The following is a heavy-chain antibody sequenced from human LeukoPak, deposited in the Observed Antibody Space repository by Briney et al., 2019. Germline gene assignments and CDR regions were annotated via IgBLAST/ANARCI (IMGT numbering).Heavy chain of an antibody. CDR2: IKQDGSEK. Sequence: PGGSLGLSCAASGFTFSSFWMSWVRQAPGKGLEWVANIKQDGSEKYYVDSVKGRFTISRDDAKKSLYLQMDSLRVEDTAVYYCARNGLVRGVISYYYYVMDVWGQGTTVTVSS. CDR1: GFTFSSFW. V-gene: IGHV3-7*05. D-gene: IGHD3-10*01. CDR3: ARNGLVRGVISYYYYVMDV. J-gene: IGHJ6*02.